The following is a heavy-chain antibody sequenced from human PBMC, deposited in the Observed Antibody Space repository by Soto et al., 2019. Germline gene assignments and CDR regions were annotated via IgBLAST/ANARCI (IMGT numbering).Heavy chain of an antibody. Sequence: QLQLQESGPGLVKPSETLSLTCIVSGGSISSSNYYWGWIRQPPVKGLEWIGRSYYSVTTYYNPSLKSTVPISLDTSKNQFSLKLSSVTAADTAVYYCARRSGACPYYFDSSRQGTLITVSS. D-gene: IGHD4-17*01. V-gene: IGHV4-39*01. CDR2: SYYSVTT. CDR1: GGSISSSNYY. CDR3: ARRSGACPYYFDS. J-gene: IGHJ4*02.